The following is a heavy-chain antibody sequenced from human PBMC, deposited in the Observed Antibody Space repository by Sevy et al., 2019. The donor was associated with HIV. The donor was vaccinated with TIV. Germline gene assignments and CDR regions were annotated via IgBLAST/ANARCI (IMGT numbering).Heavy chain of an antibody. CDR1: GFTFSSYA. D-gene: IGHD6-19*01. CDR2: ISYDGSNK. V-gene: IGHV3-30-3*01. CDR3: ARDLAVAAPTDYYYYGMDV. Sequence: GGSLRLSCAASGFTFSSYAMHWVRQAPGKGLEWVAVISYDGSNKYYADSVKGRFTISRDNSKNTLYLQMNSLRAADTAVYYCARDLAVAAPTDYYYYGMDVWGQGTTVTVSS. J-gene: IGHJ6*02.